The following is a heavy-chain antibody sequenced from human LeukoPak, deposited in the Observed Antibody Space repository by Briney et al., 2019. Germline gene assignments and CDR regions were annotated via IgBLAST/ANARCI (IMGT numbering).Heavy chain of an antibody. CDR2: VGGSGSQT. V-gene: IGHV3-23*01. Sequence: GGSLRLSCAASGLTFNNYAMCWVRQAPGRGLEWVSAVGGSGSQTFYADSVSGRFTISRDNSKNTIYLQMNSLRAEDTAVYYCARRGGESNGWGAFDYWGQGALVTVSS. J-gene: IGHJ4*02. CDR3: ARRGGESNGWGAFDY. CDR1: GLTFNNYA. D-gene: IGHD6-19*01.